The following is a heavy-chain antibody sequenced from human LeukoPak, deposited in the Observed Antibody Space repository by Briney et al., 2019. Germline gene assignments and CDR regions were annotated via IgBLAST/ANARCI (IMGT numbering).Heavy chain of an antibody. D-gene: IGHD3-22*01. CDR3: ARDLLLDDSSGYYEETDY. Sequence: SETLSLTCTVSGGSISSGGYYWSWIRQHPGKGLEWIGYIYYSGSTYYNPSLKSRVTMSVDTSKNQFSLKLSSVTAADTAVYYCARDLLLDDSSGYYEETDYWGPGTLVTVSS. CDR2: IYYSGST. CDR1: GGSISSGGYY. V-gene: IGHV4-31*03. J-gene: IGHJ4*02.